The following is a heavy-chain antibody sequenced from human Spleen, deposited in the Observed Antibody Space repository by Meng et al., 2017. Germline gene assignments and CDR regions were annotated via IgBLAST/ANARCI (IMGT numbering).Heavy chain of an antibody. CDR2: INPSGGST. CDR3: ARDEDISAAGKLFGDY. CDR1: GYTFTSYY. J-gene: IGHJ4*02. D-gene: IGHD6-13*01. Sequence: ASVKVSCKASGYTFTSYYMHWVRQAPGQGLEWMGIINPSGGSTSYAQKCQGRVTMTRDTSTSTVYMELSSLRSEDTAVYYCARDEDISAAGKLFGDYWGQGTLVTVSS. V-gene: IGHV1-46*01.